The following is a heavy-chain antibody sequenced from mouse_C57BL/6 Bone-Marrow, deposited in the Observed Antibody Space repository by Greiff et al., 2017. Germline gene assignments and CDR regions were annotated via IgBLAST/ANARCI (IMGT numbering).Heavy chain of an antibody. CDR1: GYTFTDYY. J-gene: IGHJ3*01. D-gene: IGHD3-2*02. V-gene: IGHV1-75*01. CDR3: ARPLRSQAGFAY. CDR2: IFPGSGST. Sequence: ESGPELVKPGASVKISCKASGYTFTDYYINWVKQRPGQGLEWIGWIFPGSGSTYYNEKFKGKATLTVDKSSSTAYMLLSSLTSEDSAVYFCARPLRSQAGFAYWGQGTLVTVSA.